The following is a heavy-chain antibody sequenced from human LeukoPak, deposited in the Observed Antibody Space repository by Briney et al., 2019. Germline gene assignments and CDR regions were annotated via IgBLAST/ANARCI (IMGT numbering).Heavy chain of an antibody. D-gene: IGHD3-22*01. V-gene: IGHV4-30-2*01. CDR3: ARVGSGYYFDY. CDR2: IYHSGST. Sequence: PSQTLSLTCTVSGGSISSGGYYWSWIRQPPGKGLEWIGYIYHSGSTYYNPSLKSRVTISVDRSKNQFSLKLSSVTAADTAVYYCARVGSGYYFDYWGQGTLVTVSS. CDR1: GGSISSGGYY. J-gene: IGHJ4*02.